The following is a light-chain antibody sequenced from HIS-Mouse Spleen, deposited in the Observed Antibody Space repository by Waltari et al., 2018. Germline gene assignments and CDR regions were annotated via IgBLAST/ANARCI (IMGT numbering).Light chain of an antibody. V-gene: IGLV3-10*01. CDR1: ALPKKC. J-gene: IGLJ2*01. CDR3: YSTDSSGNHRV. CDR2: EDS. Sequence: SYELTQPPSVSVSPGQTARITCSGDALPKKCAYWYQQKSGPAPVLVIYEDSKRPSGIPERFSGSSSGTMATLTISGAQVEDEADYYCYSTDSSGNHRVFGGGTKLTVL.